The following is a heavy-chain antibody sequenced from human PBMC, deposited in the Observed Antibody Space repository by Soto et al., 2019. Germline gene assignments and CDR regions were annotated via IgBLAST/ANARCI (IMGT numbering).Heavy chain of an antibody. CDR3: ARVFPGQPGTVYSKSQRGKYFQH. CDR2: INHSGST. D-gene: IGHD6-13*01. V-gene: IGHV4-34*01. J-gene: IGHJ1*01. Sequence: SETLSLPCAVYGGSFSGYYWSWIRQPPGKGLEWIGEINHSGSTNYNPSLKSRVTISVDTSKNQFSLKLSSVTAADTAVYYCARVFPGQPGTVYSKSQRGKYFQHWGQGTLVTVSS. CDR1: GGSFSGYY.